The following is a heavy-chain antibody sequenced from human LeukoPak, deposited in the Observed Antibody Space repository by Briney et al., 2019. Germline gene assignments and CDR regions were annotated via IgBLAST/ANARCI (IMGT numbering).Heavy chain of an antibody. J-gene: IGHJ4*02. CDR1: GYTFTSYG. CDR3: ARGVAGELYYFDY. V-gene: IGHV1-18*01. CDR2: ISVYNGNT. Sequence: ASVKVSCKASGYTFTSYGISWVRQAPGQGLEWMGWISVYNGNTNYAQNLQGRVTMTTDTSTSTAYMDLRSLTSDDTAVYYCARGVAGELYYFDYWGQGTLVTVSS. D-gene: IGHD1-26*01.